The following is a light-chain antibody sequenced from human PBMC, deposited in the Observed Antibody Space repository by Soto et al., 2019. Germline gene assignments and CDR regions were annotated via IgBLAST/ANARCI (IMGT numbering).Light chain of an antibody. CDR2: GAS. CDR3: QQYGSSPT. J-gene: IGKJ4*01. CDR1: QSISNY. V-gene: IGKV3-20*01. Sequence: IVLTQSPATLSLSPGKRATLSCRASQSISNYLIWYQQKPGQAPRLLIYGASSRATGIPDRFSGSGSGTDFTLRISRLEPEDSAVYYCQQYGSSPTFGGGTKVDIK.